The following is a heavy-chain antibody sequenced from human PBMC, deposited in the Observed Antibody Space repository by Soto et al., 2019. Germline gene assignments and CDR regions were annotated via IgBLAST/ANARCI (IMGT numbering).Heavy chain of an antibody. D-gene: IGHD6-6*01. J-gene: IGHJ4*02. Sequence: SETLSLTCTVSGGSISSYYWSWIRQPPGKGLEWIGYIYYNGSTNYSPSLKSRVTISVDASKNQFSLRLSSVTAADTAVYYCTRGFGSSRLFDYWGQGTLVTVSS. CDR2: IYYNGST. CDR1: GGSISSYY. CDR3: TRGFGSSRLFDY. V-gene: IGHV4-59*01.